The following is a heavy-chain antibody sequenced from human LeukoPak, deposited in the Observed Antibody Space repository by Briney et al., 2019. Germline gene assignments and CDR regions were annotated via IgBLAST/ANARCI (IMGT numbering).Heavy chain of an antibody. D-gene: IGHD3-3*01. CDR3: ARVKRGRDFLSGYRFCH. Sequence: SETLSLTCAVYGECFSGHYWSWIRQPPGKGLEWIGEVNYSGGTNYNPSLKSRVTISVDTSKNQFSLKLRSVTAADTAVFYCARVKRGRDFLSGYRFCHWGQGNLVTASS. V-gene: IGHV4-34*01. CDR2: VNYSGGT. J-gene: IGHJ4*02. CDR1: GECFSGHY.